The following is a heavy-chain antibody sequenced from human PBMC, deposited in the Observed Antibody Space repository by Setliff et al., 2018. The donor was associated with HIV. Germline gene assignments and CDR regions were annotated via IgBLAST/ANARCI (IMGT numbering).Heavy chain of an antibody. CDR2: VYISGST. D-gene: IGHD3-22*01. CDR1: GGSMRGYY. CDR3: ARDRGTVTMTVFDL. Sequence: SETLSLTCTVSGGSMRGYYWSWIRQPAGKGLEWIGRVYISGSTNYNPSLESRVTMSLDNSKNQFSLKLSSVTAADTAVYYCARDRGTVTMTVFDLWGRGTLVTVSS. V-gene: IGHV4-4*07. J-gene: IGHJ2*01.